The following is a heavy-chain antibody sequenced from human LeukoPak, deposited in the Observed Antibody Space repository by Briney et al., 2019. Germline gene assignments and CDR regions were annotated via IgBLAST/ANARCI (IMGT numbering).Heavy chain of an antibody. CDR3: ARLDYDYVWGSYRRNWFDP. CDR1: GGSISSSSYY. J-gene: IGHJ5*02. V-gene: IGHV4-39*01. D-gene: IGHD3-16*02. CDR2: IYYSGST. Sequence: SETLSLTCTVSGGSISSSSYYWGWIRQPPGKGLEWIGSIYYSGSTYYNPSLKSRVTISVDTSKNQFSLKLSSVTAADTAVYYCARLDYDYVWGSYRRNWFDPWGQGTLVTVSS.